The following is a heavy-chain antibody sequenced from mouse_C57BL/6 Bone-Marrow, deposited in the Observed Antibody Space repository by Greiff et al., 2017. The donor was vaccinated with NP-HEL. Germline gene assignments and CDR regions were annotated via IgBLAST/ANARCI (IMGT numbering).Heavy chain of an antibody. J-gene: IGHJ1*03. CDR3: AREGPYYYGSSPLLAFDV. CDR2: IDPSDSYT. D-gene: IGHD1-1*01. Sequence: VQLQQPGAELVKPGASVKLSCKASGYTFTSYWMQWVKQRPGQGLEWIGEIDPSDSYTNYNQKFKGKATLTVDTSSSTAYMQLSSLTSEDSAVYYCAREGPYYYGSSPLLAFDVWGTGTTVTVSS. V-gene: IGHV1-50*01. CDR1: GYTFTSYW.